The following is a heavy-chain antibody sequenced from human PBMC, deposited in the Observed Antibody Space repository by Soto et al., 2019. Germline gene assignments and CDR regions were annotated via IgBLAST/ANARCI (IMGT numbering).Heavy chain of an antibody. CDR3: AKDREIAARLRDVSWFDP. V-gene: IGHV3-30*18. D-gene: IGHD6-6*01. Sequence: PGGSLRLSCAASGFTFTSYGMHWVRQAPGKGLEWVAVISYDGSNKYYADSVKGRFTISRDNSKNTLYLQMNSLRAEDTAVYYCAKDREIAARLRDVSWFDPWGQGTLVTVSS. CDR2: ISYDGSNK. CDR1: GFTFTSYG. J-gene: IGHJ5*02.